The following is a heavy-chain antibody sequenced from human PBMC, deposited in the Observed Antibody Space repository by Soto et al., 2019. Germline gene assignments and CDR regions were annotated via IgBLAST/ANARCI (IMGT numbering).Heavy chain of an antibody. CDR1: GFTFISYS. D-gene: IGHD6-6*01. V-gene: IGHV3-30*18. Sequence: QVQLVESGGGVVQPGGSLRLSCAASGFTFISYSMHWVRQAPGKGLEWVAVISYDGHNEYYVDSVKGRFTISRDNSKNMVSLQMNSLRAEDTAVYSCAKDRTGVAARRRSYQYSGMDVWGQGTTVTVSS. CDR2: ISYDGHNE. CDR3: AKDRTGVAARRRSYQYSGMDV. J-gene: IGHJ6*02.